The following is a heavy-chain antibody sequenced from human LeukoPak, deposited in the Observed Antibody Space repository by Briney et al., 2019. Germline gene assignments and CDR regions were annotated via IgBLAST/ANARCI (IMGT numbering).Heavy chain of an antibody. V-gene: IGHV1-2*02. J-gene: IGHJ4*02. CDR1: GYTFTGYF. CDR3: AREMESGTVVTPVY. D-gene: IGHD4-23*01. Sequence: GASVKVSCKASGYTFTGYFMHWVRQAPGQGLEWMGWINPNSGATNYAQKFQGRVTMTRDTSISTANMELSSLTSDDTAVYYCAREMESGTVVTPVYWGQGTLVTVSS. CDR2: INPNSGAT.